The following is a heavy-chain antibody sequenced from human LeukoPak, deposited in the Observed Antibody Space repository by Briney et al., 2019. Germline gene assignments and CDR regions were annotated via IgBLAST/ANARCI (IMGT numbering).Heavy chain of an antibody. J-gene: IGHJ5*02. D-gene: IGHD3-16*01. V-gene: IGHV3-30*02. Sequence: GGSLRLSCAMTGFTLTSTGMHWVRQAPGKGLEWVAFMHYDGRNILYADSVKGRFSISTDNSKNMVYLQMSSLRAEDTAVYYCAKVTMGDVWFDPWGQRTLVTVSS. CDR1: GFTLTSTG. CDR3: AKVTMGDVWFDP. CDR2: MHYDGRNI.